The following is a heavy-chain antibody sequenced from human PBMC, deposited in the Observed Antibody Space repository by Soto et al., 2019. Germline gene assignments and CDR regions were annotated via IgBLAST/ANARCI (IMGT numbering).Heavy chain of an antibody. D-gene: IGHD3-3*01. CDR2: ISAYNGNT. J-gene: IGHJ4*02. V-gene: IGHV1-18*04. CDR1: GYTFTSYG. Sequence: ASVKASCKASGYTFTSYGISWVRQAPGQGLEWMGWISAYNGNTNYAQKLQGRVTMTTDTSTSTAYMELRSLRSDATPVYYCARDSAHYDFWSGYPSWGQGTLVTVSS. CDR3: ARDSAHYDFWSGYPS.